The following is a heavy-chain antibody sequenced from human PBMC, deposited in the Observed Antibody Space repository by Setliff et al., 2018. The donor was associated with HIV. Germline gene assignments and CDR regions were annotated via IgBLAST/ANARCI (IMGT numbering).Heavy chain of an antibody. J-gene: IGHJ4*02. CDR3: ARLQDSSGYYRY. V-gene: IGHV4-59*08. CDR2: IYYSGST. CDR1: GGSFSGYY. D-gene: IGHD3-22*01. Sequence: PSETLSLTCAVYGGSFSGYYWSWIRQPPGKGLEWIGYIYYSGSTNYNPSLKSRVTISVDTSKNQFSLKLSSVTAADTAVYYCARLQDSSGYYRYWGQGTLVTVS.